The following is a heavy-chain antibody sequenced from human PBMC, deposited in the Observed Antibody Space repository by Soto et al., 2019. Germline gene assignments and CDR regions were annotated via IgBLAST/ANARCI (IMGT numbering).Heavy chain of an antibody. D-gene: IGHD4-17*01. Sequence: VQLVQSGAEVKKPGSSVRVSCKASGGTFSTYAITWVRQAPGQGLEWMGGIIPISVLGKYAQKFQGRLTITADESTSTAHMELSSLRSEDTAMYYCARVVNDYGDYAFEYWGQGTLVTVSS. V-gene: IGHV1-69*01. J-gene: IGHJ4*02. CDR3: ARVVNDYGDYAFEY. CDR1: GGTFSTYA. CDR2: IIPISVLG.